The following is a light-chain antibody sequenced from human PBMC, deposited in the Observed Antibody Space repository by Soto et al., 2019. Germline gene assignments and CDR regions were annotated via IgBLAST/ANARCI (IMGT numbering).Light chain of an antibody. Sequence: EHVLTQSPGTLSLSPGESATLSCRASQIVYNGYLAWYQQKPGQPPRLLIFGASTRASGVPDRFSGSESGTDFTLTINRLQPEDFAVYYGQQYVSSPRTFGQGTRVEIK. CDR3: QQYVSSPRT. CDR2: GAS. J-gene: IGKJ1*01. CDR1: QIVYNGY. V-gene: IGKV3-20*01.